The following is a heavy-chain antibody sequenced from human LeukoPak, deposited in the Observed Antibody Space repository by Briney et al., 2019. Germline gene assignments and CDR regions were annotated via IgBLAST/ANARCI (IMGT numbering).Heavy chain of an antibody. D-gene: IGHD3-10*01. CDR2: IYHSGST. CDR1: GGSISSGGYS. CDR3: ARGGGAWFDP. V-gene: IGHV4-30-2*01. J-gene: IGHJ5*02. Sequence: SETLSLTCAVSGGSISSGGYSWSWIRQPPGKGLEWIGYIYHSGSTYYNPSLKSRVTISVDRSKNQFSLKLSSVTAADTAVYYCARGGGAWFDPWGQGTLVTVSS.